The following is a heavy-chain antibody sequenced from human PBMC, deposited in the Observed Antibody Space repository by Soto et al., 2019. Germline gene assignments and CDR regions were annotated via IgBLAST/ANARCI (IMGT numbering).Heavy chain of an antibody. D-gene: IGHD2-15*01. V-gene: IGHV4-59*08. Sequence: PSETLSLTCTVSGGSISSYYWSWIRQPPGKGLEWIGYIYYSGSTNYNPSLKSRVTISVDTSKNQFSLKLSSVTAADTAVYYCAGLVVAATSHWFDPWGQGTLVTVSS. CDR3: AGLVVAATSHWFDP. J-gene: IGHJ5*02. CDR1: GGSISSYY. CDR2: IYYSGST.